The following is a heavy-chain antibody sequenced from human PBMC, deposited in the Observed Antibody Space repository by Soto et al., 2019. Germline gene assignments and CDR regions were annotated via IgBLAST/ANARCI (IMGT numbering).Heavy chain of an antibody. J-gene: IGHJ4*02. CDR3: ASQRGGYYDSSGYYWSAEEDY. CDR1: GYTFTSYG. D-gene: IGHD3-22*01. CDR2: ISAYNGNT. V-gene: IGHV1-18*01. Sequence: QVQLVQSGAEVKKPGASVKVSCKASGYTFTSYGISWVRQAPGQGLEWMGGISAYNGNTNYAQKLQGRVTMTTDTSTSTAYMELRSLRSDDTAVYYCASQRGGYYDSSGYYWSAEEDYWGQGTLVTVSS.